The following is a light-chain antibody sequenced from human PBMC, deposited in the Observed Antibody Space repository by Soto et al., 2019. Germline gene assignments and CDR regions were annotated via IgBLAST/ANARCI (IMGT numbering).Light chain of an antibody. J-gene: IGKJ4*01. Sequence: DIVMTQSPLSLPVTPGEPASISCRSSQSLLHSDGYNYLNWYLQKPGQSPHLLIYLGSNRASGVPDRFSGSGSGTDFTLKISGVEAEDVGVYYCMQALQTPLTFGGGTKVDIK. CDR3: MQALQTPLT. V-gene: IGKV2-28*01. CDR2: LGS. CDR1: QSLLHSDGYNY.